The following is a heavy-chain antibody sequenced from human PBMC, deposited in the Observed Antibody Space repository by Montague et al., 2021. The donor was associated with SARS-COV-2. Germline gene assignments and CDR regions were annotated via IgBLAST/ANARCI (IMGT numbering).Heavy chain of an antibody. J-gene: IGHJ3*02. Sequence: SLRLSCAASGFTFSSYSMNWVRQAPGKGLEWVSSISTSAYTTSYAGSVKGRFTISRDNGKNSLYLQMNSLRVEDTAVYYCTRDYRSIVGDGLDIWGQGTKVPVSS. V-gene: IGHV3-48*04. CDR3: TRDYRSIVGDGLDI. CDR1: GFTFSSYS. D-gene: IGHD3-16*02. CDR2: ISTSAYTT.